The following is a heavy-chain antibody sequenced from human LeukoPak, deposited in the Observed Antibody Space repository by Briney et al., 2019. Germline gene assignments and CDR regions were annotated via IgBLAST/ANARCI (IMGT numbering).Heavy chain of an antibody. CDR3: ARGYYDYVWGSYEYYFDY. D-gene: IGHD3-16*01. Sequence: GGSLRLSCAASGFTFSSYWMSWVRQAPGKGLEWVANIKHDGSEKYYVDSVKGRFTISRDNAKNSLYLQMNSLRAEDTAVYYCARGYYDYVWGSYEYYFDYWGQGTLVTVSS. CDR2: IKHDGSEK. J-gene: IGHJ4*02. CDR1: GFTFSSYW. V-gene: IGHV3-7*01.